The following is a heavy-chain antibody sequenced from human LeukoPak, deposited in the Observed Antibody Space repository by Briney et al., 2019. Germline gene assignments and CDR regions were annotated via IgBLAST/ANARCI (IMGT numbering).Heavy chain of an antibody. CDR1: GGSISSSSYY. Sequence: PSETLSLTCTVSGGSISSSSYYWGWIRQPPGKGLEWIGSIYYSGSTYYNPSLKSRVTISVDTSKNQFSLKLSSVTAADTAVYYCAREGRRYYYDSSGYYHETTGFDYWGQGTLVTVSS. CDR2: IYYSGST. V-gene: IGHV4-39*07. CDR3: AREGRRYYYDSSGYYHETTGFDY. D-gene: IGHD3-22*01. J-gene: IGHJ4*02.